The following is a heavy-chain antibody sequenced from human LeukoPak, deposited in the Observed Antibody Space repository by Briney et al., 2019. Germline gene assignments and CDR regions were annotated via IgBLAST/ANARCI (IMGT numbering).Heavy chain of an antibody. CDR2: INWHGGST. J-gene: IGHJ4*02. CDR3: ARANYSPYYFDY. D-gene: IGHD4-11*01. V-gene: IGHV3-20*04. CDR1: GFTFEDYG. Sequence: GGSLRLSCVASGFTFEDYGMSWVRQPAGKGLEWVSSINWHGGSTHYAESVKGRFTISRDNAKNSLFLQMNSLRAEDTALYYWARANYSPYYFDYWGQGTLVTVSS.